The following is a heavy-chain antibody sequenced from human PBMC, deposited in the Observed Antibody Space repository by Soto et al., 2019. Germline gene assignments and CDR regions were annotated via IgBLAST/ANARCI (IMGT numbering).Heavy chain of an antibody. D-gene: IGHD3-10*01. CDR2: INAGNGDT. CDR1: GYTVTNYA. V-gene: IGHV1-3*01. CDR3: ARGIWTMPRGAYYFDY. J-gene: IGHJ4*01. Sequence: ASVKVSCKASGYTVTNYAMQWVRQAPGQRLEWMGWINAGNGDTRYSQRFQDRVTITRDTSATTAYMELSSLRSEDTAVYYCARGIWTMPRGAYYFDYWG.